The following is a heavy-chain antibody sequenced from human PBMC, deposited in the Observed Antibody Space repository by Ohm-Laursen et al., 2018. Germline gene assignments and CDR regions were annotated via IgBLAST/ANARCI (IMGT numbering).Heavy chain of an antibody. V-gene: IGHV4-31*11. J-gene: IGHJ4*02. D-gene: IGHD3-22*01. Sequence: SDTLSLTCAVSGGSISSGGYYWSWIRQHPGKGLEWIGYIYYSGSTYYNPSLKSRVTISVDTSKNQFSLKLSSVTAADTAVYYCARDNYDSSGYYTEWGQGTLVTVSS. CDR1: GGSISSGGYY. CDR3: ARDNYDSSGYYTE. CDR2: IYYSGST.